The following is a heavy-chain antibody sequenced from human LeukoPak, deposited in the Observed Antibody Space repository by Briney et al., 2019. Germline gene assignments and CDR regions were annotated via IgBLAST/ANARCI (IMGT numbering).Heavy chain of an antibody. V-gene: IGHV1-46*01. D-gene: IGHD1-14*01. CDR2: INPSGGST. CDR3: ARDEPRRHLAYFDY. Sequence: ASVKVSCKASGYTFTSYYMHWVRQAPGQGLEWMGIINPSGGSTSYAQKFQGRVTMTRDTSTSTAYMELRSLRSDDTAVYYCARDEPRRHLAYFDYWGQGTLVTDSS. CDR1: GYTFTSYY. J-gene: IGHJ4*02.